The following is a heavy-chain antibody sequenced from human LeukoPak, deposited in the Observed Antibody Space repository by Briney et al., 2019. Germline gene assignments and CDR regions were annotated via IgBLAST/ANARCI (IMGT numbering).Heavy chain of an antibody. Sequence: GGSLRLSCAASGFTFSSYWMSWVRQAPGKGLEWVANIKQDGSEKYYVDSVKGRFTISRDNAKNSLYLQMNSLRAEDTAVYYCARDRPLYDSSGYYSDGYYYYGMDVWGQGTTVTVSS. CDR1: GFTFSSYW. J-gene: IGHJ6*02. V-gene: IGHV3-7*01. CDR2: IKQDGSEK. CDR3: ARDRPLYDSSGYYSDGYYYYGMDV. D-gene: IGHD3-22*01.